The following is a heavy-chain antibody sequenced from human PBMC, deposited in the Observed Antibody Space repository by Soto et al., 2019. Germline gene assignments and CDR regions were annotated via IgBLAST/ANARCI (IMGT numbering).Heavy chain of an antibody. V-gene: IGHV3-30-3*01. CDR1: GFTFSSYA. CDR3: XXXXXXGXXXXFDI. J-gene: IGHJ3*02. Sequence: QVQLVESGGGVVQPGRSLRLSCAASGFTFSSYAMHWVRQAPGKGLEWVAVISYDGSNKYYADSVKGRFTISRDNSKNTLYLQMNSLRAEDTAVYXXXXXXXXGXXXXFDIWGQGTMVTVSS. CDR2: ISYDGSNK.